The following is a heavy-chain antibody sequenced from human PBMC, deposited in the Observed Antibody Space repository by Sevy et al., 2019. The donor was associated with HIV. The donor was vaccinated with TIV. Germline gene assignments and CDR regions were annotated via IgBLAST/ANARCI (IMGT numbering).Heavy chain of an antibody. CDR1: GYTLSELS. Sequence: ASVKVSCMVSGYTLSELSMHWVRQAPGKGLEWMGSFDPEDDETIYAQQFQGRVTMTEDTSTDTAYMELNNLRSEDTAVYYCATTKDYYDSSGSPFDYWGQGTLVTVSS. V-gene: IGHV1-24*01. CDR2: FDPEDDET. J-gene: IGHJ4*02. CDR3: ATTKDYYDSSGSPFDY. D-gene: IGHD3-22*01.